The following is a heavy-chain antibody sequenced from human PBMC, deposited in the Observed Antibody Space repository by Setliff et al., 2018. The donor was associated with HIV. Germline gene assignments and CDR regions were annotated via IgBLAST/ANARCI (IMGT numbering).Heavy chain of an antibody. V-gene: IGHV3-72*01. CDR1: GFSFSQDV. CDR2: TRNKVNSYTT. D-gene: IGHD3-10*01. Sequence: GSLRLSCAVSGFSFSQDVMQWVRQAPGKGLEWVGRTRNKVNSYTTEYAASVKGRFTISRDDSKNSLYLQVNSLKTEDTAVYYCARGRLLWSGSYYYYYMDVWGKGTTVTVSS. J-gene: IGHJ6*03. CDR3: ARGRLLWSGSYYYYYMDV.